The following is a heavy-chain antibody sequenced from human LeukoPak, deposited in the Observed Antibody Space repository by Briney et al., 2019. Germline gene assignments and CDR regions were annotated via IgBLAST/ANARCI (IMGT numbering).Heavy chain of an antibody. CDR1: GFVFSTHS. D-gene: IGHD3-10*01. J-gene: IGHJ4*02. CDR2: ISGSGGST. V-gene: IGHV3-23*01. CDR3: AKDLSMIYGSGSYDY. Sequence: GGSLRLSCAASGFVFSTHSMNWVRQAPGKGLEWVSAISGSGGSTYYADSVKGRFTISRDNSKNTLYLQMNSLRAEDTAVYYCAKDLSMIYGSGSYDYWGQGTLVTVSS.